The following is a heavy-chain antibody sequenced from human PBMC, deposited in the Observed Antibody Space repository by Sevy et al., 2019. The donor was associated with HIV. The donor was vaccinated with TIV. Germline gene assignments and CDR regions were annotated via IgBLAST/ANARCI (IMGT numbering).Heavy chain of an antibody. V-gene: IGHV3-30*18. CDR3: AKDNYSNSGTVGAFHI. D-gene: IGHD3-10*01. Sequence: GGSLRLSCAASGFTFSSYGMHWVRQAPGKGLEWVAVISYDGSYKYYVDSVKGRFTISRDNSKNTLYLQMNSPTTEDTPVYYCAKDNYSNSGTVGAFHIWGQRTMVTVSS. J-gene: IGHJ3*02. CDR2: ISYDGSYK. CDR1: GFTFSSYG.